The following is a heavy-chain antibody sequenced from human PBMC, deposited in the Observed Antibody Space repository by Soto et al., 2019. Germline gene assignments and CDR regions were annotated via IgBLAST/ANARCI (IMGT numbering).Heavy chain of an antibody. J-gene: IGHJ5*02. CDR1: GGSISSGGYS. V-gene: IGHV4-30-2*01. Sequence: SETLSLTCAVSGGSISSGGYSWSWIRQPPGKGLEWIGYIYHSGSTYYNPSLKSRVTISVDRSKNQFSLKLSSVTAADTAVYYCARDREPNWLDPWGQGTLVTVYS. CDR2: IYHSGST. CDR3: ARDREPNWLDP.